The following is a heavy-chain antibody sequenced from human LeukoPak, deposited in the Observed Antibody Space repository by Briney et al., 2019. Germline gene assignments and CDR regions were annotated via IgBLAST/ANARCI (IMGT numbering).Heavy chain of an antibody. CDR3: ARDRRSGPSYFDH. J-gene: IGHJ4*02. Sequence: ASVKVSCKASGYTFTSYGISWVRQAPGQGLEWMGWISAYNGATNYAQKFQGRVTMTTDTSTSTAYMELRSLRSDDTAVYYCARDRRSGPSYFDHWGQGTLVTVSS. V-gene: IGHV1-18*01. D-gene: IGHD6-25*01. CDR2: ISAYNGAT. CDR1: GYTFTSYG.